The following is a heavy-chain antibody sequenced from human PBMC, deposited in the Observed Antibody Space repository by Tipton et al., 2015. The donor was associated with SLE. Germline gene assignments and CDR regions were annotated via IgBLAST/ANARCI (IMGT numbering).Heavy chain of an antibody. V-gene: IGHV4-4*07. J-gene: IGHJ4*02. CDR1: GGSINTYY. Sequence: TLSLTCTVSGGSINTYYWAWVRQPAGKGLAWIGRIYTGGNTKYNPSLESRVSLSVDTSRGQFFLEVRSVTAADTAVYYCVVCSPSSCSYFDYWGQGRLVTVSS. CDR2: IYTGGNT. CDR3: VVCSPSSCSYFDY. D-gene: IGHD2-2*01.